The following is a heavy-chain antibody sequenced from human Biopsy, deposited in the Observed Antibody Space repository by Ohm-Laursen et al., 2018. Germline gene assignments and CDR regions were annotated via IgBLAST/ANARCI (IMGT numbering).Heavy chain of an antibody. Sequence: VASVKVSCKAFGYTFITYYVNWVRQAPGQGLEWMGKINPSGGSTSYAQKFQGRVTMTRDTSTTTVYMELSSLRSEDTAVYYCARDRIGGRGDPPVHWGQGTLVTVSS. CDR1: GYTFITYY. V-gene: IGHV1-46*01. D-gene: IGHD3-10*01. CDR2: INPSGGST. J-gene: IGHJ4*02. CDR3: ARDRIGGRGDPPVH.